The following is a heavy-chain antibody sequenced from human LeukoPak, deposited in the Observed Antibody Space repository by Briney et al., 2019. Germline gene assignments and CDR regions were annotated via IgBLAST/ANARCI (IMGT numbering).Heavy chain of an antibody. CDR1: GYTFTNYY. CDR3: AREIGPIQLHLWGSAFDY. CDR2: INPRGGST. J-gene: IGHJ4*02. V-gene: IGHV1-46*01. D-gene: IGHD5-18*01. Sequence: GASVKVSCKASGYTFTNYYIHWGREAPGEGLEWRGIINPRGGSTSYAQKFQGRVTMTRDTSTSTVYMELSSLRSEDTAVYYCAREIGPIQLHLWGSAFDYWGQGTLVTVSS.